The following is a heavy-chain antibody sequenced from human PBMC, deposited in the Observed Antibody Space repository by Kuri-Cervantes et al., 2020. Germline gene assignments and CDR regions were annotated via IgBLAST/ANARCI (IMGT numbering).Heavy chain of an antibody. CDR2: MNPNSGNT. Sequence: ASVKVSCKASGYTFTSYDINWVRQATGQGLEWMGWMNPNSGNTGYAQKFQGRVTMTRNTSISTAYMELSSLRSEDTAVYYFARGGPYDFWSVYGENWFDPWGQGTLVTVSS. J-gene: IGHJ5*02. V-gene: IGHV1-8*01. CDR3: ARGGPYDFWSVYGENWFDP. CDR1: GYTFTSYD. D-gene: IGHD3-3*01.